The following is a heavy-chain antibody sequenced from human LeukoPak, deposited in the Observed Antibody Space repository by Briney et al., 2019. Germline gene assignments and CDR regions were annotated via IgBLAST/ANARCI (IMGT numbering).Heavy chain of an antibody. J-gene: IGHJ4*02. CDR3: ARVDTAMAHDY. CDR2: IYYSGST. V-gene: IGHV4-30-4*08. Sequence: PSETLSLTCTVSGGSISSSSYYWGWIRQPPGKGLEWIGYIYYSGSTYYNPSLKSRVTISVDTSKNQFSLKLSSVAAADTAVYYCARVDTAMAHDYWGQGTLVTVSS. CDR1: GGSISSSSYY. D-gene: IGHD5-18*01.